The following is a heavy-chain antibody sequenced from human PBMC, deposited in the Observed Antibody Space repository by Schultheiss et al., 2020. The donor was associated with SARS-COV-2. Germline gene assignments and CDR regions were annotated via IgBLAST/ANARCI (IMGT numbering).Heavy chain of an antibody. V-gene: IGHV3-64D*08. Sequence: GESLKISCAASGFTFSSYAMSWVRQAPGKGLEYVSAISSNGGSTYYADSVKGRFTISRDNSKNTLYLQMSSLRAEDTAVYYCVKGVAVDTWGQGTLVTVSS. CDR1: GFTFSSYA. D-gene: IGHD6-19*01. J-gene: IGHJ5*02. CDR2: ISSNGGST. CDR3: VKGVAVDT.